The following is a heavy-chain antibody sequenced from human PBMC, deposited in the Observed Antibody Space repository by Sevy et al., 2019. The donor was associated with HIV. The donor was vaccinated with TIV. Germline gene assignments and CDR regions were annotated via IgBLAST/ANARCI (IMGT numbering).Heavy chain of an antibody. J-gene: IGHJ6*02. D-gene: IGHD2-15*01. CDR1: GFTFSTYA. V-gene: IGHV3-23*01. CDR2: VSGSAGST. CDR3: AKGDRTFYGLDV. Sequence: GGSLRLSCAASGFTFSTYAMNWVRQSPGKGLEWVSAVSGSAGSTYYADLVQGRFTISRDKSKNTLYLQMNSLRAEDTAVYYCAKGDRTFYGLDVWGQGTTVTVSS.